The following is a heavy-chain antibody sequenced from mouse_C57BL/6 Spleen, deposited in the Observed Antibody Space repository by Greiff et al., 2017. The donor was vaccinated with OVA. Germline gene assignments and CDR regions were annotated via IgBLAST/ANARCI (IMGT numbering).Heavy chain of an antibody. J-gene: IGHJ2*01. CDR1: GFTFSSYA. CDR3: AREAYGSSYYFDY. Sequence: EVKLVESGGGLVKPGGSLKLSCAASGFTFSSYAMSWVRQTPEKRLEWVATISDGGSYTYYPDNVKGRFTISRDNAKNNLYLQMSHLKSEDTAMYYGAREAYGSSYYFDYWGQGTTLTVSS. CDR2: ISDGGSYT. D-gene: IGHD1-1*01. V-gene: IGHV5-4*01.